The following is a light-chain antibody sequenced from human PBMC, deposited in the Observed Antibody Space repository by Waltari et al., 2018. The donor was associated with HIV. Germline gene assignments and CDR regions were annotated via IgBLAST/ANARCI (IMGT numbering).Light chain of an antibody. Sequence: QSVLTQPPSASGTPGQRVTISSSGSSSNIGSNYVYWYQQLPGTTPKLLIYRNKQRPSGVPDRFAGSKSGTSASLAISGLRSEDEADYYCAAWDDSLSGLVFGTGTKVTVL. V-gene: IGLV1-47*01. J-gene: IGLJ1*01. CDR1: SSNIGSNY. CDR2: RNK. CDR3: AAWDDSLSGLV.